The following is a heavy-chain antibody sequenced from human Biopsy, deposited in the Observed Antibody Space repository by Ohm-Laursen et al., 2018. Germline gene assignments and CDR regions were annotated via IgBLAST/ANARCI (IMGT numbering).Heavy chain of an antibody. Sequence: LSLTCAASGFTFSDYYMSWIRQAPGTGLEWLSYISGSGTTIFYADSVKGRFTVSRDNAKNSLYLQMNSLTVEDTAVYYGAGDGAGSYRDYWGQGTLVTVSS. CDR1: GFTFSDYY. D-gene: IGHD3-16*02. J-gene: IGHJ4*02. CDR3: AGDGAGSYRDY. CDR2: ISGSGTTI. V-gene: IGHV3-11*01.